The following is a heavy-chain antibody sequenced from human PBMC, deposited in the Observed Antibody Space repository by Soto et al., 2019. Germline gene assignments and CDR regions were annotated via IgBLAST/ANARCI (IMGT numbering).Heavy chain of an antibody. J-gene: IGHJ6*03. Sequence: QVQLQQWGAGLLKPSETLSLTCAVYGGSFSGYYWSWIRQPPGKGLEWIGEINHSGSTNYNPSLKSRCTISVDTSKNQFSLKLSSVTAADTAVYYCAISRPLYYYYYMDVWGKGTTVTVSS. V-gene: IGHV4-34*01. CDR2: INHSGST. CDR1: GGSFSGYY. CDR3: AISRPLYYYYYMDV.